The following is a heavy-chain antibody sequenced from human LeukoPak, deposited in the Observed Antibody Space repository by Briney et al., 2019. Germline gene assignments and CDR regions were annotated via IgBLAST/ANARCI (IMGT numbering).Heavy chain of an antibody. CDR1: GGSISSGSYY. J-gene: IGHJ2*01. D-gene: IGHD4-17*01. CDR2: IYTSGST. CDR3: ARVGTVTTQGIWYFDL. Sequence: SQTLSLTCTVSGGSISSGSYYWSWIRQPAGKGLEWIGRIYTSGSTNYNPSLKSRVTISVDTSKNQFSPKLSSVTAADTAVYYCARVGTVTTQGIWYFDLWGRGTLVTVSS. V-gene: IGHV4-61*02.